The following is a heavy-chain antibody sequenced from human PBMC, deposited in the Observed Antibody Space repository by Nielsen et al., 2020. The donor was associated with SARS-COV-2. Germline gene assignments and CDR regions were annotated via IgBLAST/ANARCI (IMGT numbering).Heavy chain of an antibody. J-gene: IGHJ3*02. V-gene: IGHV1-46*01. CDR2: INPSGGST. D-gene: IGHD3-22*01. CDR3: ASDSSGYYYVSGFDAFDI. Sequence: ASVKVSCKASGYTFTSYYMHWVRQAPGQGLEWMGIINPSGGSTSYAQKFQGRVTMTRDTSTSTVYMELSSLRSEDTAVYYCASDSSGYYYVSGFDAFDIWGQGTMVTVSS. CDR1: GYTFTSYY.